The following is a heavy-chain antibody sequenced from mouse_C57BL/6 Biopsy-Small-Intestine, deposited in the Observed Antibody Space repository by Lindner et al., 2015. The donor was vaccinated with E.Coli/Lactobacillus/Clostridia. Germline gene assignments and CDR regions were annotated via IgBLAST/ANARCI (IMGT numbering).Heavy chain of an antibody. J-gene: IGHJ2*01. V-gene: IGHV1-26*01. CDR3: ARSAGTDYYFDY. CDR2: INPNNGGT. D-gene: IGHD4-1*01. Sequence: VQLQESGPELVKPGASVKMSCKASGYTFTDYYMNWLKQRHGKSLEWIGDINPNNGGTSYNQKFKDKATLTVDRSSSTAYMELRSLTSEDSADYFCARSAGTDYYFDYWGQGTTLTVSS. CDR1: GYTFTDYY.